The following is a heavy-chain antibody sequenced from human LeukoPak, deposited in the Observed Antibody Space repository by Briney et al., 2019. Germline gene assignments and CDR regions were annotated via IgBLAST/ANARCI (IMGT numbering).Heavy chain of an antibody. CDR1: GFPFSNYW. CDR2: VNSDGSTT. Sequence: GGSLRLSCAASGFPFSNYWMHWVRQAPGKGLVWVSRVNSDGSTTNYADSVKGRFTISRDNAENTLYMRMYSLRPEDTAVYYCARGYYSSSRFDSWGQGTLVTVSS. D-gene: IGHD6-13*01. V-gene: IGHV3-74*01. J-gene: IGHJ4*02. CDR3: ARGYYSSSRFDS.